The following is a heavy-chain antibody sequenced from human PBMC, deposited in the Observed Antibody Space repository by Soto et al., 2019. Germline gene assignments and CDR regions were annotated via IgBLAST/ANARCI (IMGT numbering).Heavy chain of an antibody. V-gene: IGHV3-23*01. D-gene: IGHD3-10*01. J-gene: IGHJ6*02. CDR1: GFTFSSYA. CDR2: ISGSGGST. CDR3: AKGAVVRGATPYGMDV. Sequence: EVQLLESGGGLVQPGGSLRLSCAASGFTFSSYAMSWVRQAPGKGLEWVSAISGSGGSTYYADSVKGRFTISRDNSRNTLYVQMNSLRVEDTAVYYCAKGAVVRGATPYGMDVWGQGTTVTVSS.